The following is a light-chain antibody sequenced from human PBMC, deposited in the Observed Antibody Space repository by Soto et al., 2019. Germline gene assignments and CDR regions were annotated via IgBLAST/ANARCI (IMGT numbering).Light chain of an antibody. CDR3: QQYNNWPYT. V-gene: IGKV3-15*01. CDR1: QSVNSN. J-gene: IGKJ2*01. Sequence: EIVMTQSRATLSVSPGERATRSCRASQSVNSNLAWYQQKPGQAPRLLIYGASTRATGIPARFSGSGSGTEFTLTIRSLQSEDFAVYYCQQYNNWPYTFGQGTKLEIK. CDR2: GAS.